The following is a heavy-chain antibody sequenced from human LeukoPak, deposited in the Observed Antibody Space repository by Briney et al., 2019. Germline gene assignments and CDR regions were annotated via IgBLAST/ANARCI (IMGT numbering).Heavy chain of an antibody. J-gene: IGHJ4*02. D-gene: IGHD2-2*01. V-gene: IGHV3-48*01. CDR3: ARHFCSSTSCSN. Sequence: GGSLRLSCAASGFTFSTYSMNWVRQAPGKGLEWVSYISSSSPIYYADSVKGRFTISRDNAKNSLYLQMNSLRTEDTAVYYCARHFCSSTSCSNWGQGTLVTVSS. CDR1: GFTFSTYS. CDR2: ISSSSPI.